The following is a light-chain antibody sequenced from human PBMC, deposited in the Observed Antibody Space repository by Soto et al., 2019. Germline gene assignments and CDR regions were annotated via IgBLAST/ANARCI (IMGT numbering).Light chain of an antibody. CDR3: QQSYSTPMYT. J-gene: IGKJ2*01. V-gene: IGKV1-39*01. Sequence: DIRMTQSPSSLSASVGDGVTITCRASQSIGRYLNWYQQKPGKAPKLLIYAASNLESGVPSRFSGSGSGTDFTLTISSLQPEDFGTYYCQQSYSTPMYTFGRGTKLDIK. CDR1: QSIGRY. CDR2: AAS.